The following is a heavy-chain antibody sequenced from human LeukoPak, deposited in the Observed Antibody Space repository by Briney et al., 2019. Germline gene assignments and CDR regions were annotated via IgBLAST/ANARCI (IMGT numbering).Heavy chain of an antibody. CDR2: ISYSGST. Sequence: SETLSLTCTVSGGSISSYYWSWIRQPPGKGLEWIGYISYSGSTNYNPSLKSRVTISVDMPKNQLSLKLSSVTAADTAVYYCARGEHSGSYPWGQGTLVTVSS. CDR1: GGSISSYY. V-gene: IGHV4-59*01. D-gene: IGHD1-26*01. J-gene: IGHJ5*02. CDR3: ARGEHSGSYP.